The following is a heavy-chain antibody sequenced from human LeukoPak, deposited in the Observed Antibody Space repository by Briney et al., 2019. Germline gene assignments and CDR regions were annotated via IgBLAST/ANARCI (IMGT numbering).Heavy chain of an antibody. Sequence: ASVKASCKASGYTFTGYYIHWGRQAPGQGLEWRGWINPHSGGTNSAQRFQGRVTMTRDTAISTAYMELSSLTSDDTAVYYCARDDLEIHWMALWVLGTLATV. CDR1: GYTFTGYY. CDR2: INPHSGGT. J-gene: IGHJ1*01. V-gene: IGHV1-2*02. D-gene: IGHD5-24*01. CDR3: ARDDLEIHWMAL.